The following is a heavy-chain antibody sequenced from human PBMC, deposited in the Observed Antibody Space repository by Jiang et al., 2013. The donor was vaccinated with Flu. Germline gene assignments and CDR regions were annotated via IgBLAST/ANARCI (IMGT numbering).Heavy chain of an antibody. CDR1: SYA. V-gene: IGHV1-69*06. CDR2: FIPIFETT. CDR3: ARSSWGYSYGPFEY. J-gene: IGHJ4*02. D-gene: IGHD5-18*01. Sequence: SYAISWVRQAPGQGLEWMGGFIPIFETTSYAQKFQGRVTITADKSTSTVYMELSSLRSEDTAIYYCARSSWGYSYGPFEYWGQGTLVTVS.